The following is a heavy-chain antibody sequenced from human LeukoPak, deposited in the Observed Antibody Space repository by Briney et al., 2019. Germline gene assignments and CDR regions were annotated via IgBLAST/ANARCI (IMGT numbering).Heavy chain of an antibody. Sequence: PSETLSLTCTVSGGSISSYYWSWIRQPPGKGLEWIGYIYYSGSTNYNPSLKSRVTMSVDTSKNQFSLRLSSVTAADTAVYYCAVDSRGGFDYWGQGTLVTVSS. CDR2: IYYSGST. V-gene: IGHV4-59*01. J-gene: IGHJ4*02. D-gene: IGHD3-9*01. CDR1: GGSISSYY. CDR3: AVDSRGGFDY.